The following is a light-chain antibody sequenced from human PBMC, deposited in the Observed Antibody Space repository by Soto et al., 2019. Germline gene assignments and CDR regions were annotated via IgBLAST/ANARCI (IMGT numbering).Light chain of an antibody. CDR2: HAS. Sequence: DIQMTQSPSTLSASIGDRVTITCRASQTINNWLAWYQQKPGQAPNLLIFHASNLETGVPSRFSGSAFGTECTLTISSLQPDDFATYYCQHYNSYPWTFGQGTKVEIK. CDR3: QHYNSYPWT. J-gene: IGKJ1*01. V-gene: IGKV1-5*01. CDR1: QTINNW.